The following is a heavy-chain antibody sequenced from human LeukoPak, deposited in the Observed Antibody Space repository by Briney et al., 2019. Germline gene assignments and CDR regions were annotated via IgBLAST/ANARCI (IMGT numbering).Heavy chain of an antibody. CDR2: IWYDGSNK. CDR3: ARDPDCNSGTCYLQYFDS. V-gene: IGHV3-33*01. D-gene: IGHD2-2*01. J-gene: IGHJ5*01. Sequence: QSGGSLRLSCAASGFTFSSYGMHWVRQAPGKGLEWVAVIWYDGSNKYYADSVKGRFTISRDNSKNTLYLQMNSLRPEDTAVYFCARDPDCNSGTCYLQYFDSWGQGALVTVSS. CDR1: GFTFSSYG.